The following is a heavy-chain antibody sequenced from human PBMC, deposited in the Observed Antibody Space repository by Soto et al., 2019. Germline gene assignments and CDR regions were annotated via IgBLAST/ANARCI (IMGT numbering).Heavy chain of an antibody. CDR2: IDSRGYNT. J-gene: IGHJ4*02. Sequence: DVQLLGSGGGLVQPGGSLTLSCVASGFTFSNFAMSWVRQAPGEGLEWISLIDSRGYNTYYADSVKGRFTLSRDNSHNTLFLHMNSLRAEETAMYYCAKDLGEGDAYPSFDYWGQGTLVTVSS. V-gene: IGHV3-23*01. D-gene: IGHD3-16*01. CDR3: AKDLGEGDAYPSFDY. CDR1: GFTFSNFA.